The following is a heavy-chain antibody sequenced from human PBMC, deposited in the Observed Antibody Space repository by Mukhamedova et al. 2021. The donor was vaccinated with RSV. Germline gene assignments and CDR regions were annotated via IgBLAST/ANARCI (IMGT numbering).Heavy chain of an antibody. J-gene: IGHJ4*02. D-gene: IGHD6-13*01. V-gene: IGHV1-46*01. CDR3: ARGRGSWYANDY. CDR2: GGST. Sequence: GGSTSYAQKFQGRVTMTRDTSTSTVYMELSSLRSEDTAVYYCARGRGSWYANDYWGQGTLVTVSS.